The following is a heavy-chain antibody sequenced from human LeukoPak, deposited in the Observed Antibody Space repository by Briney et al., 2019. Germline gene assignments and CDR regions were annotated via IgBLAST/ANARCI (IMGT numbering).Heavy chain of an antibody. CDR2: INPNSGGT. Sequence: GASVKVSCKASGYTFTGYYMHWVRQAPGQGLEWMGWINPNSGGTNYAQKLQGRVTMTTDTSTSTAYMELRSLRSDDTAVYYCARDVLHRIHYDSSAYYPGSSYWGQGTLVTVSS. D-gene: IGHD3-22*01. J-gene: IGHJ4*02. CDR1: GYTFTGYY. V-gene: IGHV1-2*02. CDR3: ARDVLHRIHYDSSAYYPGSSY.